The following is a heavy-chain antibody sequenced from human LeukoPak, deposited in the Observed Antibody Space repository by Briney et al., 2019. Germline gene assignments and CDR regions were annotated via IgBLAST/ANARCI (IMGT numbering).Heavy chain of an antibody. CDR3: AGNYCSGGSCYAGAFDI. D-gene: IGHD2-15*01. J-gene: IGHJ3*02. CDR2: IIPIFGTA. V-gene: IGHV1-69*05. Sequence: ASVKVSCKASGGTFSSYANSWVRQAPGQGLEWMGRIIPIFGTANYAQKFQGRVTITTDESTSTAYMELSSLRSEDTAVYYCAGNYCSGGSCYAGAFDIWGQGTMVTVSS. CDR1: GGTFSSYA.